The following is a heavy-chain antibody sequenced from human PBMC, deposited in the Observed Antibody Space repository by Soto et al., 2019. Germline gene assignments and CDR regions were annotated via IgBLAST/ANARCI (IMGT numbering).Heavy chain of an antibody. V-gene: IGHV4-4*07. CDR3: ARGDTDYSKIDY. Sequence: SVTMCLTCTVAGGNIIGYCGSWIRQPAGKGLEWIGRIYTSGSTNYNPSLKSRVTMSVDTSKNQFSLKLSSVTAADTAVYYCARGDTDYSKIDYWGQGTLVTVSS. D-gene: IGHD2-21*01. CDR1: GGNIIGYC. J-gene: IGHJ4*02. CDR2: IYTSGST.